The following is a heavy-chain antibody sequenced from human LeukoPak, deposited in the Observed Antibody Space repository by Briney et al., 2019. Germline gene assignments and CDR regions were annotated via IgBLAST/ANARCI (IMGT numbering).Heavy chain of an antibody. CDR3: ARGPGPNYFDY. J-gene: IGHJ4*02. CDR1: GGSISSYY. CDR2: IYYSGST. Sequence: SETLSLTCTVSGGSISSYYWSWIRQPPGKGLEWIGYIYYSGSTNYNPSLKSRVTISVDTSKNQFSLKLSSVTAADTAVYYFARGPGPNYFDYWGQGTLVTVSS. V-gene: IGHV4-59*01.